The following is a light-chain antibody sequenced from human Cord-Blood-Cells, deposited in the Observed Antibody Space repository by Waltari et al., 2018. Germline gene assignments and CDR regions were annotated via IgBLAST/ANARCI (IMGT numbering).Light chain of an antibody. V-gene: IGKV1-5*03. Sequence: DIQMTQSPFTLSATVGDRVTITCRASQSISSWLDWYQQKRGKAPKLLIYKASSLESGVPSRFSGSGSGTEFSLTISSLQPDDFATYYCQQYNSYWTFGQGTKVEIK. CDR2: KAS. J-gene: IGKJ1*01. CDR3: QQYNSYWT. CDR1: QSISSW.